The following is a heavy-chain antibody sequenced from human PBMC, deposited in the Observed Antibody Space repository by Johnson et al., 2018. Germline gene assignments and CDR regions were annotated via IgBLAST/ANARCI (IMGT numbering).Heavy chain of an antibody. CDR3: TTDPPLQGGYYYYGMDV. V-gene: IGHV3-15*01. J-gene: IGHJ6*02. CDR1: GFTFSNAW. CDR2: IKSKTDGGTT. Sequence: EVQLLESGGGVVQPGRSLRLSCAASGFTFSNAWMSWVRQAPGKGLEWVGRIKSKTDGGTTDYAAPVKGRFTISRDDSKNTLYLQMNSLKTEDTAVYYCTTDPPLQGGYYYYGMDVWGQGTTFTVSS. D-gene: IGHD4-11*01.